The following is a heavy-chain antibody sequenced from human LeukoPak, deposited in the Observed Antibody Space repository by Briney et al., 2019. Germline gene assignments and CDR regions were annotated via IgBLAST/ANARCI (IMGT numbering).Heavy chain of an antibody. V-gene: IGHV4-59*08. CDR2: VYYSGST. CDR3: ARRVGLLEPFDF. D-gene: IGHD3-9*01. J-gene: IGHJ4*02. CDR1: GGSISSYF. Sequence: SETLSLTCTVSGGSISSYFWSWIRQPPGKGLEWIGYVYYSGSTNYNPSLKSRVTISVDTSKNQFSLKLSSATAADTAVYYCARRVGLLEPFDFWGQGTLVTVSS.